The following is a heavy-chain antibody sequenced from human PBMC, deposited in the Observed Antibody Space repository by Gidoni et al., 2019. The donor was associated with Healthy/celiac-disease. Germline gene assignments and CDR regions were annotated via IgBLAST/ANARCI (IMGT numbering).Heavy chain of an antibody. J-gene: IGHJ4*02. D-gene: IGHD3-3*01. Sequence: QVQLQESGPGLVKPSETLSLTCTVSGGSIRSYYWSWIRQPPGKGLEWIGDIYYSGSTNYNPSLKSRVTISVDTSKNQFSLKLSSVTAADTAVYYCARWYYDFWSGFYYFDYWGQGTLVTVSS. CDR2: IYYSGST. CDR1: GGSIRSYY. V-gene: IGHV4-59*01. CDR3: ARWYYDFWSGFYYFDY.